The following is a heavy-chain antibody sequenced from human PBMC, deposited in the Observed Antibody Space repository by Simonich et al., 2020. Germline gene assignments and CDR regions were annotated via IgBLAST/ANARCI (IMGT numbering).Heavy chain of an antibody. Sequence: EVQLLESGGGLVQTGGSLRLSCEGSGFTFSSYAMSWVRRALGKRMEVFSPIRRSGGSTYYADSVKGRFTISRDNSKNTLYLQMNILRAEDTAVYYCAKDSSLVGATDWFDPWGQGTLVTVSS. V-gene: IGHV3-23*01. D-gene: IGHD1-26*01. CDR3: AKDSSLVGATDWFDP. J-gene: IGHJ5*02. CDR2: IRRSGGST. CDR1: GFTFSSYA.